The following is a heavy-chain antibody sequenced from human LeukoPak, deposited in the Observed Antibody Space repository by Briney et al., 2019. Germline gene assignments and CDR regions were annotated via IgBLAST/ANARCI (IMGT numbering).Heavy chain of an antibody. Sequence: ASVKVSCKASGYTFTSYAMNWVRQAPGQGLEWMGWINTNTGNPTYAQGFTGRFVFSLDTSVSTAYLQISSLKTEDTAVYYCARGAEYQLLYYYYYGMDVWGQGTTDTVSS. CDR3: ARGAEYQLLYYYYYGMDV. CDR2: INTNTGNP. D-gene: IGHD2-2*01. V-gene: IGHV7-4-1*02. CDR1: GYTFTSYA. J-gene: IGHJ6*02.